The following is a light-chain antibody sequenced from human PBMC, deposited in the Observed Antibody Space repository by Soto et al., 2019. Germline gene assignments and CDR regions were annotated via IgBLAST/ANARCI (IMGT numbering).Light chain of an antibody. J-gene: IGKJ1*01. CDR2: DAS. CDR3: QQYGSSPIT. CDR1: QSISSY. Sequence: EVVLTQSPDTLSLPPGERATLSCRASQSISSYLAWYQQKPGQAPRLLIYDASSRATGIPARFSGSGSGTDFTLTISSLEPEDFAIYYCQQYGSSPITFGQGTKVDIK. V-gene: IGKV3-11*01.